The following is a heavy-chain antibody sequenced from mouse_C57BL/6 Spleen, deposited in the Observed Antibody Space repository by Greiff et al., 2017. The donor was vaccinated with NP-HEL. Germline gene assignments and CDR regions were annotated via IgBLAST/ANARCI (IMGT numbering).Heavy chain of an antibody. Sequence: QVQLQQPGAELVKPGASVKLSCKASGYTFTSYWMHWVKQRPGQGLEWIGMIHPNSGSTNYNEKFKSKATLTVDKSSSTAYMQLSSLTSEDSAVYYCARGTAVVRYFDVWRTGPTVTVFS. J-gene: IGHJ1*03. CDR2: IHPNSGST. CDR3: ARGTAVVRYFDV. V-gene: IGHV1-64*01. D-gene: IGHD1-1*01. CDR1: GYTFTSYW.